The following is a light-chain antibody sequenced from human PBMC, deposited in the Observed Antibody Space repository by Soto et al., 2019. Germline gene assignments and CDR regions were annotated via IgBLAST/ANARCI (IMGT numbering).Light chain of an antibody. V-gene: IGKV1-5*03. Sequence: DIQMTQSPSTLSASVGDRVTITCRASQSISSWLALYQQKPGKAPNLLIYEASRLESAVPSRFSGSASGTEFTLTINSLQPDDFATYFCQQYSSYPETFGQGTKVEIK. J-gene: IGKJ1*01. CDR3: QQYSSYPET. CDR1: QSISSW. CDR2: EAS.